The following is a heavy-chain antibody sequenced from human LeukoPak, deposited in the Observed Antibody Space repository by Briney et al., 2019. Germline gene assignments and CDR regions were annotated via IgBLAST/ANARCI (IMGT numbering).Heavy chain of an antibody. CDR1: GFTFSSYA. D-gene: IGHD3-9*01. CDR2: ISGSGGST. J-gene: IGHJ4*02. Sequence: PGGSLRLSCAASGFTFSSYAMSWVRQAPGKGLEWVSDISGSGGSTYYADSVKGRFTISRDNSKNTLYLQMNSLRAEDTAVYYCARGDVLRYSDWSFDYWGQGTLVTVSS. CDR3: ARGDVLRYSDWSFDY. V-gene: IGHV3-23*01.